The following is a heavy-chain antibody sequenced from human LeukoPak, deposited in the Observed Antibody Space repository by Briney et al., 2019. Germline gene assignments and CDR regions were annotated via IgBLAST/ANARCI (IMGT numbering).Heavy chain of an antibody. D-gene: IGHD1-20*01. CDR1: GGTFSSYA. J-gene: IGHJ3*02. V-gene: IGHV1-69*13. Sequence: GASVNVSRKASGGTFSSYAISWVRQAPGQGLEWMGGIIPIFGTANYAQKFQGRVTITADESTSTAYMELSSLRSEDTAVYYCARGAVGYNWNRPGAFDIWGQGTMVTVSS. CDR3: ARGAVGYNWNRPGAFDI. CDR2: IIPIFGTA.